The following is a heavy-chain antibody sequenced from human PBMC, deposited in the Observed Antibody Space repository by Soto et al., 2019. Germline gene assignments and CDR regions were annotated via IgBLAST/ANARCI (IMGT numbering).Heavy chain of an antibody. CDR2: IENNGRRA. CDR3: VNDGNYYDSSGDFYAGCLAT. CDR1: GFAFSTSY. D-gene: IGHD3-22*01. Sequence: PGGSLRLSCSASGFAFSTSYMHWVRQAPGKGLEYISAIENNGRRAYYADSVKGRFTVSRDNSRNRLYLQMINLRPEDTAVYYCVNDGNYYDSSGDFYAGCLATWGQGTRVTASS. V-gene: IGHV3-64D*06. J-gene: IGHJ5*01.